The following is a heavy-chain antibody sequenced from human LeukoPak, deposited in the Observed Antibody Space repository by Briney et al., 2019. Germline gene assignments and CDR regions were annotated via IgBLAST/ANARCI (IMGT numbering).Heavy chain of an antibody. V-gene: IGHV3-66*01. CDR3: ARGGINMIVPSY. Sequence: PGGSLRLSCAASGSTVSTNYMTWVRQAPGKGLEWVSVIYSGDSTYYADSVKGRFTISRDNSKNTLYLQMNSLRVEDTAVYYCARGGINMIVPSYWGQGTLVTVSS. J-gene: IGHJ4*02. CDR2: IYSGDST. CDR1: GSTVSTNY. D-gene: IGHD3-22*01.